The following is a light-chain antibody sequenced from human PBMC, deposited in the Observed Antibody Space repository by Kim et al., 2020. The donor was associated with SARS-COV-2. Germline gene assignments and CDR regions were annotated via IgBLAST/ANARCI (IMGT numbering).Light chain of an antibody. Sequence: GQRVPIPSTGRSAHQGAGFEVHGMRQLPGTGPTLVISDNNNRPSGGPDRCSAARTGASASLAITGLQAEDEADYYCQSYDSIRSAIFGGGTQLTVL. CDR2: DNN. CDR3: QSYDSIRSAI. CDR1: SAHQGAGFE. V-gene: IGLV1-40*03. J-gene: IGLJ2*01.